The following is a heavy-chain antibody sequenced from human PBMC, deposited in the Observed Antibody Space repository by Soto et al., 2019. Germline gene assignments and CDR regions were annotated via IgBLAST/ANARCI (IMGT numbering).Heavy chain of an antibody. J-gene: IGHJ4*02. D-gene: IGHD2-2*01. V-gene: IGHV3-30*04. CDR3: AKDMRQYLAFIDY. Sequence: SGGSLRLSCAASGFTFSSYAMHWVRQAPGKGLEWVSVISYDRSNIGYADSVKGRFTISRDNAKNSLYLQMNSLRAEDTALYYCAKDMRQYLAFIDYWGQGTRVTVSS. CDR1: GFTFSSYA. CDR2: ISYDRSNI.